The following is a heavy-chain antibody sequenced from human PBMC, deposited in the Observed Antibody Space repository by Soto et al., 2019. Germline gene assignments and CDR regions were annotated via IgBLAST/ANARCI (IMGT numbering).Heavy chain of an antibody. V-gene: IGHV3-23*01. CDR1: GFIFENFG. Sequence: GGSLRLSCAASGFIFENFGMSWIRQAPGKWLEWISSISGSGFKKYYADSVKGRFTISRDNSKSTVYLELNNLSAEDTAVYHCAKNQGVELVPLATVDWFDPWGQGSVVTVYS. J-gene: IGHJ5*02. CDR3: AKNQGVELVPLATVDWFDP. D-gene: IGHD1-26*01. CDR2: ISGSGFKK.